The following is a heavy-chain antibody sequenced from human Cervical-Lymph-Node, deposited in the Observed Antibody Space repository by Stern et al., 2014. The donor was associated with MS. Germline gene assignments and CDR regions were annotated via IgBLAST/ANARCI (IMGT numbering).Heavy chain of an antibody. V-gene: IGHV1-18*04. CDR3: ARSGTRVPRGY. D-gene: IGHD6-25*01. CDR2: ISAYNGNT. CDR1: GYTFTSYG. Sequence: VQLVQSGPEVKKPGASVKVSCKASGYTFTSYGIAWGRQAPGKGLEGMGWISAYNGNTNYERKLQGRVTLTTNTTTSTAYMELRSLRSDDTAIYFCARSGTRVPRGYWGQGTLITVSS. J-gene: IGHJ4*02.